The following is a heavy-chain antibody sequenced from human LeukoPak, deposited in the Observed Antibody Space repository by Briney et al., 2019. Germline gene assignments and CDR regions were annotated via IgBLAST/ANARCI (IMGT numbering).Heavy chain of an antibody. CDR1: GYTFTGYY. V-gene: IGHV1-2*02. D-gene: IGHD3-22*01. CDR3: ARTYYDSRGYYYFDY. Sequence: ASVTVSFKASGYTFTGYYIHWVRQAPGQGLEWMGWINPNSGGTNYARKFKGRVTMTRDTSITTAYMELTRLISDETAVYYCARTYYDSRGYYYFDYWGQGTLVTV. CDR2: INPNSGGT. J-gene: IGHJ4*02.